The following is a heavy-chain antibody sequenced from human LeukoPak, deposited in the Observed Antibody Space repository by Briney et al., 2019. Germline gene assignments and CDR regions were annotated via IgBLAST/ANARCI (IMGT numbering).Heavy chain of an antibody. CDR2: ISYHGSDK. D-gene: IGHD3-22*01. CDR1: RFPFNTYG. Sequence: PGRSLRLSCAASRFPFNTYGMHWVRQAPGKGLGWVAVISYHGSDKYYADSVKGRFTISRDNSKNTLYLQMNSLRAEDTAVYHCAIDSSGYPDYWGQGTLVTVSS. V-gene: IGHV3-30*03. CDR3: AIDSSGYPDY. J-gene: IGHJ4*02.